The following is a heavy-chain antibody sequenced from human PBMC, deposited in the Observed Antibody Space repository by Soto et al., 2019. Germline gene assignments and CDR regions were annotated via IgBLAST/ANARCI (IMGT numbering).Heavy chain of an antibody. D-gene: IGHD2-2*01. CDR1: GFSFNNAW. CDR3: NTDCSISCRRAGYYYGMDV. J-gene: IGHJ6*02. V-gene: IGHV3-15*01. CDR2: IKSKTDGVTT. Sequence: PGGSLRLSCAASGFSFNNAWMGWVRQAPGKGLERVGRIKSKTDGVTTDYAAPVKGRFTISGDDSKKTLYLQMNSLKTEDTAVYYCNTDCSISCRRAGYYYGMDVWGQGTTVTVSS.